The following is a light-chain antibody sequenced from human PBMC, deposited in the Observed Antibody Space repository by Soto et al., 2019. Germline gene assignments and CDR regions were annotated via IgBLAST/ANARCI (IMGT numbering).Light chain of an antibody. J-gene: IGKJ1*01. Sequence: EIVLTQSPGTLSLSPGERATLSCTASQGVPSSYLTWYQQKPGQAPRLLIYGASSRATGIPDRFSGSGSGTDFTLTISRLEPEDFAVYYCQQYGSSPWTFGQGTKVEIK. V-gene: IGKV3-20*01. CDR1: QGVPSSY. CDR2: GAS. CDR3: QQYGSSPWT.